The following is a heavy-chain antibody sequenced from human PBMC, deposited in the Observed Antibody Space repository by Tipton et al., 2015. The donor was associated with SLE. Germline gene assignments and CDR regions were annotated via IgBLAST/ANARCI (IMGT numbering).Heavy chain of an antibody. Sequence: TLSLTCTVSGGSISSSRYYWGWIRQPPGKGLEWIGSIYHSGTAYYNPSLKSRVTISVDTSKNQFSLKLSSVTAADTAVYYCAVHSGYAFGYWGQGTLVTVSS. D-gene: IGHD5-12*01. CDR2: IYHSGTA. J-gene: IGHJ4*02. CDR1: GGSISSSRYY. V-gene: IGHV4-39*07. CDR3: AVHSGYAFGY.